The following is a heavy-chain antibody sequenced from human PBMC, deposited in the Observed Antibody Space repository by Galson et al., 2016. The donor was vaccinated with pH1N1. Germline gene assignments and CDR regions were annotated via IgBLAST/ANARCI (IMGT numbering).Heavy chain of an antibody. CDR3: ARNIAAAGTYYFDY. CDR2: IYYSVST. V-gene: IGHV4-30-4*01. Sequence: LSLTCTVSGGSIGSDDYYWSWIRQPPGKGLEWIGYIYYSVSTYYNPSLKSRVTISVDTSKNQFSLKLSSVTAADTAVYYCARNIAAAGTYYFDYWGQGTLVTVSS. CDR1: GGSIGSDDYY. J-gene: IGHJ4*02. D-gene: IGHD6-13*01.